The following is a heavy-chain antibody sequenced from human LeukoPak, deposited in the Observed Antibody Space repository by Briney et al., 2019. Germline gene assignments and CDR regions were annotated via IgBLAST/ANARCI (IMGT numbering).Heavy chain of an antibody. V-gene: IGHV4-30-2*01. CDR1: GASISSGGYS. J-gene: IGHJ6*02. CDR2: IYHSGST. CDR3: ARGSPYYYGIDV. Sequence: SETLSLTCAVSGASISSGGYSWSWIRQPPGKGLEWIGYIYHSGSTYYNPSLKSRVSISVDRSKNQFSLNLSSVTAADTAVYYCARGSPYYYGIDVWGQGTTVTVSS.